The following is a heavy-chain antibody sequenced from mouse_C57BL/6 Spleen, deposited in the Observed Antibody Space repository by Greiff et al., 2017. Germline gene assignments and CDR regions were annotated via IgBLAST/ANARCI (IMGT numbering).Heavy chain of an antibody. D-gene: IGHD2-5*01. Sequence: QVQLQQSGAELVRPGPSVKLSCKASGYTFTSYWMHWVKQRPGQGLEWIGVIDRSDSYTNYNQKFKGKATLTVDTSSSTAYIQISSLSAEDSAVYYCARDYSNYCWFAYWGQGTLVTVSA. CDR1: GYTFTSYW. CDR2: IDRSDSYT. J-gene: IGHJ3*01. CDR3: ARDYSNYCWFAY. V-gene: IGHV1-59*01.